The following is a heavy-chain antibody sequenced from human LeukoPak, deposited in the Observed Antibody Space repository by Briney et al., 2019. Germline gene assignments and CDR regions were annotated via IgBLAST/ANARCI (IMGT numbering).Heavy chain of an antibody. V-gene: IGHV1-2*06. J-gene: IGHJ3*02. CDR1: GYTFTGYY. CDR3: AREIDSSAPDAFDI. CDR2: INPNSGGT. D-gene: IGHD3-22*01. Sequence: GASVKVSCKASGYTFTGYYIHWVRQAPGQGLEWMGRINPNSGGTSYAQKFQGRVTMTRDTSISTAYMELSRLTSDDTAVYYCAREIDSSAPDAFDIWGQGTMVIVSS.